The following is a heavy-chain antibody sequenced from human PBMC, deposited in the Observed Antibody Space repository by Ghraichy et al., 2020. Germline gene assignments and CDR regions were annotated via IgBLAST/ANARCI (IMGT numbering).Heavy chain of an antibody. D-gene: IGHD4-17*01. V-gene: IGHV3-21*01. CDR2: ISSSSSYI. J-gene: IGHJ6*02. CDR1: GFTFSSYS. Sequence: GSLRLSCAASGFTFSSYSMNWVRQAPGKGLEWVSSISSSSSYIYYADSVKGRFTISRDNAKNSLYLQMNSLRAEDTAVYYCARDVNGDYLYYYYGMDVWGQGTTVTVSS. CDR3: ARDVNGDYLYYYYGMDV.